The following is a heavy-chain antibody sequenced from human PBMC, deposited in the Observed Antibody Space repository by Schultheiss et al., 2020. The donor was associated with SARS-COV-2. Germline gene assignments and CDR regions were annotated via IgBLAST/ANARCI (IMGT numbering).Heavy chain of an antibody. J-gene: IGHJ4*02. D-gene: IGHD6-13*01. Sequence: GGSLRLSCAASGFTFGSYAMSWVRQAPGKGLEWVSGISGSGGRKYYAESVKGRFTISRDNSKNTLYLEMDSLRAEDTAVYYCAKEERKGFSSRWYAEDYWGQGTLVTVSS. CDR3: AKEERKGFSSRWYAEDY. V-gene: IGHV3-23*01. CDR1: GFTFGSYA. CDR2: ISGSGGRK.